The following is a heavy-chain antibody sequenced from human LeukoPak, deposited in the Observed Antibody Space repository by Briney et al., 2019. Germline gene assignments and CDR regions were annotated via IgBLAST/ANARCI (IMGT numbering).Heavy chain of an antibody. CDR2: IGPNGGDA. J-gene: IGHJ2*01. V-gene: IGHV3-64D*06. Sequence: GGSLRLSCSASGFSFSNFAMNWFRQAPGKGLEYVSVIGPNGGDAYYADSVRGRFTISRDNSKNTLYLQMSSLRVEDTAVYYCAKGRPAELGYCGRSICADWYFDLWGRGTLLTVSS. CDR1: GFSFSNFA. CDR3: AKGRPAELGYCGRSICADWYFDL. D-gene: IGHD2-2*01.